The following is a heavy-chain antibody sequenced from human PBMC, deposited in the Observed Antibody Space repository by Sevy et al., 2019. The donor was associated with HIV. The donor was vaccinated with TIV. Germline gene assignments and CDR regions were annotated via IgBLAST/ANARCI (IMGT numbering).Heavy chain of an antibody. D-gene: IGHD4-17*01. V-gene: IGHV2-5*02. CDR1: GFSLSTSGVG. J-gene: IGHJ4*02. CDR3: AHRHATVTTLELSISYDY. Sequence: SGPTLVNPTQTLTLTCTFSGFSLSTSGVGVGWIRQPPGKALEWLALIYWDDDKRYSPSLKSRLTITKNTSKNQVVLTMTNMAPVDTATYYCAHRHATVTTLELSISYDYWGQGTLVTVSS. CDR2: IYWDDDK.